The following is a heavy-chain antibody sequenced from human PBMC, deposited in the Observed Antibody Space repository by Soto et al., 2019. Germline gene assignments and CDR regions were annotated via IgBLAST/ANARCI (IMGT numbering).Heavy chain of an antibody. J-gene: IGHJ6*02. CDR2: IIPIFGTA. V-gene: IGHV1-69*01. Sequence: QVQLVQSGAEVKKPGSSVKVSCKASGGTFSSYAISWVRQAPGQGLACMGGIIPIFGTANYAQKFQGRVTTTADDYRSTAYMEVSSMGSEDTAVYYCARDVNPSYPSHHYYYGMDVWGQGTTVNGSS. CDR3: ARDVNPSYPSHHYYYGMDV. D-gene: IGHD2-2*01. CDR1: GGTFSSYA.